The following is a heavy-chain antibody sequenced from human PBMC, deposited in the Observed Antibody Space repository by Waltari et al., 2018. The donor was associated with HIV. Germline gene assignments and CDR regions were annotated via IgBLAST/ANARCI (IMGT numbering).Heavy chain of an antibody. CDR2: INSDGSST. D-gene: IGHD3-16*01. CDR3: ASLYNYVWGSPPPFDY. CDR1: RFTFSSYW. Sequence: EVQLVESGGDLVQPGGSLRLSCAASRFTFSSYWMHWVRQAPGKGLVWVSRINSDGSSTNYADSVKGRFTISRDNAKNTVYLQMNSLRAEDTALYYCASLYNYVWGSPPPFDYWGQGTLVTVSS. J-gene: IGHJ4*02. V-gene: IGHV3-74*01.